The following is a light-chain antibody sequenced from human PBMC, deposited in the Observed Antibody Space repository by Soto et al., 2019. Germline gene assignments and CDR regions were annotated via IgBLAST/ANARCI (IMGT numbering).Light chain of an antibody. CDR3: CSYSGSTTRVV. CDR2: EVR. V-gene: IGLV2-14*01. J-gene: IGLJ2*01. CDR1: SSDVVTYKY. Sequence: QSALTQPASVSGSPGQSIAISCTGTSSDVVTYKYVSWYQQHPGKAPKLMIYEVRIRPSGVSDRFSGSKSGNTASLTISGLRPEDEAYYYCCSYSGSTTRVVFGGGTKVTVL.